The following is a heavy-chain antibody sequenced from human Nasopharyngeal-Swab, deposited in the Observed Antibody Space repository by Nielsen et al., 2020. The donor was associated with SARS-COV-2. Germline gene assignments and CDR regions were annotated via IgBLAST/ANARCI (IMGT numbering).Heavy chain of an antibody. CDR1: GGSISSGGYY. V-gene: IGHV4-31*03. Sequence: SETLSLTCTVSGGSISSGGYYWSWIRQHPGKGLERIGYIYYSGSTYYNPSLKSRVTISVDTSKNQFSLKLSSVTAADTAVYYCARDGIAAAGTTRYFDYWGQGTLVTVSS. J-gene: IGHJ4*02. D-gene: IGHD6-13*01. CDR3: ARDGIAAAGTTRYFDY. CDR2: IYYSGST.